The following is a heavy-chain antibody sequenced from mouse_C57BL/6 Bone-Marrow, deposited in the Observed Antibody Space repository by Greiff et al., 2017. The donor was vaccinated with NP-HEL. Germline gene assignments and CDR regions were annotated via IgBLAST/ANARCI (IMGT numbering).Heavy chain of an antibody. CDR2: IDPSDSET. Sequence: VQLQQPGAELVRPGSSVKLSCKASGYTFTSYWLHWVKQRPIQGLEWIGNIDPSDSETHYNQNFKDTATLTVDKSSSTAYLQLRSLTSADSAVYYCAREGFAYWGPGTLGTVSA. CDR3: AREGFAY. V-gene: IGHV1-52*01. J-gene: IGHJ3*01. CDR1: GYTFTSYW.